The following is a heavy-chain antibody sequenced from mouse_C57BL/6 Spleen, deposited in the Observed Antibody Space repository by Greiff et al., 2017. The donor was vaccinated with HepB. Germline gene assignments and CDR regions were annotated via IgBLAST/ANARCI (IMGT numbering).Heavy chain of an antibody. CDR1: GYTFTSYW. J-gene: IGHJ4*01. Sequence: VQLQQPGAELVKPGASVKLSCKASGYTFTSYWMHWVKQRPGQGLEWIGMIHPNSGSTNYNEKFKSKATLTVDKSSSTAYMQLSSLTSEDSAVYYCALITTGVAGDYAMDYWGQGTSVTVSS. CDR3: ALITTGVAGDYAMDY. V-gene: IGHV1-64*01. D-gene: IGHD1-1*01. CDR2: IHPNSGST.